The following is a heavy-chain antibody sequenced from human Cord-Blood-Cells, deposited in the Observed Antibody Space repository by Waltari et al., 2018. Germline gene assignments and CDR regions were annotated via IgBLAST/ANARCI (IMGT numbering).Heavy chain of an antibody. CDR1: GGSFSGYY. D-gene: IGHD6-6*01. CDR3: ARGHAPYTSSGWFDP. CDR2: INHSGST. J-gene: IGHJ5*02. V-gene: IGHV4-34*01. Sequence: QVQLQQWGAGLLKPSETLSLTCAVYGGSFSGYYWSWIRQPPGKGLEWSGEINHSGSTNYNPSRKSRVTISVDTSKNQFSLKLSSVTAADTAVYYCARGHAPYTSSGWFDPWGQGTLVTVSS.